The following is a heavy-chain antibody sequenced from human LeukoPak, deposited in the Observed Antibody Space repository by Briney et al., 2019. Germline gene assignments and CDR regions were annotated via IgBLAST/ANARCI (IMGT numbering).Heavy chain of an antibody. CDR1: GGSFSGYY. CDR2: INHSGST. CDR3: ASRVPYNWNDLLDY. J-gene: IGHJ4*02. D-gene: IGHD1-1*01. V-gene: IGHV4-34*01. Sequence: SETLSLTCAVYGGSFSGYYWSWIRQPPGMGLEWIGEINHSGSTNYNPSLKSRVTISVDTSKNQFSLKLSSVTAADTAVYYCASRVPYNWNDLLDYWGQGTLVTVSS.